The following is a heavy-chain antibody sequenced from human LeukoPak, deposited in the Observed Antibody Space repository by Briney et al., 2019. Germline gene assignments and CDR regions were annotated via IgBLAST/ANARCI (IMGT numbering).Heavy chain of an antibody. D-gene: IGHD2-2*01. J-gene: IGHJ4*02. CDR1: GYTFTSYD. CDR3: ARGRYLLGYCSSTSCYGGDC. CDR2: MNPNSGNT. V-gene: IGHV1-8*01. Sequence: ASVKVSCKASGYTFTSYDINWARQATGQGLEWMGWMNPNSGNTGYAQKFQGRVTMTRNTSISTAYMELSSLRSEDTAVYYCARGRYLLGYCSSTSCYGGDCWGQGTLVTVSS.